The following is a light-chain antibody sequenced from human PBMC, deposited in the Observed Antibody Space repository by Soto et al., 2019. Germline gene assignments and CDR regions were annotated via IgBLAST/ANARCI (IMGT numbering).Light chain of an antibody. J-gene: IGKJ3*01. CDR1: QSISSSY. Sequence: DIVLTQSPGPLSLSPGERAPLSCRGRQSISSSYLAWYQQKPGQAPRLLIYATSSRATGIPDRFSGSGSGTDFTLTISRLEPEDFAVYYCQQYGSSPLFSFGPGTKVDIK. V-gene: IGKV3-20*01. CDR2: ATS. CDR3: QQYGSSPLFS.